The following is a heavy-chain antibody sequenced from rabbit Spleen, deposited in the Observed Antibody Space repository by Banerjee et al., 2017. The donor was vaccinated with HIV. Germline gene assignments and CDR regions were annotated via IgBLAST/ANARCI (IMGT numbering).Heavy chain of an antibody. CDR1: GFSFSSSYY. V-gene: IGHV1S45*01. D-gene: IGHD7-1*01. Sequence: QEQLVESGGGLVQPEGSLTLTCTASGFSFSSSYYMCWVRQAPGKGLEWIGCIGANTGRTAFATWAQGRFTISKTSSTTVTLQMTSLTDADTATYSCARLGTGNYGLWGPGTLVTVS. CDR2: IGANTGRT. J-gene: IGHJ6*01. CDR3: ARLGTGNYGL.